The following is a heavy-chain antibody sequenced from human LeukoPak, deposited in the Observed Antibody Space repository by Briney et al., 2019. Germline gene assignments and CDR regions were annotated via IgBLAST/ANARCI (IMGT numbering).Heavy chain of an antibody. J-gene: IGHJ4*02. Sequence: SGTLSLTCTVSGGSISSGGFYWSCIPPHPGKGLEWSAYIHHSVSTYYNPSVKSRVTISVDTSKNQFSRNLSSVTAADTDVYYCARVVGGEVDYWGQGTLVTVSS. D-gene: IGHD3-10*01. V-gene: IGHV4-31*03. CDR1: GGSISSGGFY. CDR2: IHHSVST. CDR3: ARVVGGEVDY.